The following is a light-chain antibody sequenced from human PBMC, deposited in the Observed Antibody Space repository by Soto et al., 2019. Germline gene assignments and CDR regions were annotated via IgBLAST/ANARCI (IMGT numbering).Light chain of an antibody. CDR2: GAS. CDR3: QQYGSSRTWS. J-gene: IGKJ1*01. V-gene: IGKV3-20*01. Sequence: EIVLTQSPGTLSLSPGERATLSCRASQSVSSSYLAWYQQKPGQAPRLLIYGASSRATGIPDRFSGSGSGTDFSITISRLEPADFAVYYCQQYGSSRTWSFGQGTKVEIK. CDR1: QSVSSSY.